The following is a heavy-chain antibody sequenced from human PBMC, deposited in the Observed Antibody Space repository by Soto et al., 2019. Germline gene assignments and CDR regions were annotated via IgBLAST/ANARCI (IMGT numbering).Heavy chain of an antibody. J-gene: IGHJ6*02. D-gene: IGHD3-10*01. CDR2: IIRIFGTP. CDR1: GGTFSSYA. Sequence: QVQLVQSGAEVKKPGSSVKVSCKASGGTFSSYAINWVRQAPGQGLEWMGGIIRIFGTPDYAQRFQGRVTITADESPSTAYMELSSLRSEDTAVYYCARQGSNEYYYYGMDVWGQGTTVTVSS. CDR3: ARQGSNEYYYYGMDV. V-gene: IGHV1-69*12.